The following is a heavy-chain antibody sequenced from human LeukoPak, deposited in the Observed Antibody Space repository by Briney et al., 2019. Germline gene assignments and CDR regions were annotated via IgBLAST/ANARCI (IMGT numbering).Heavy chain of an antibody. CDR1: GGSISSSAHC. CDR3: ARRVGFYGSGSLNYFDP. J-gene: IGHJ5*01. D-gene: IGHD3-10*01. CDR2: IFRTGST. V-gene: IGHV4-39*02. Sequence: PSETLSLTCSVSGGSISSSAHCWGWIRQPPGKGLEWIGSIFRTGSTYYSASLKSRVSISVDTSKNHIALKLTSVTAADTAVYFCARRVGFYGSGSLNYFDPWGQGILVSVS.